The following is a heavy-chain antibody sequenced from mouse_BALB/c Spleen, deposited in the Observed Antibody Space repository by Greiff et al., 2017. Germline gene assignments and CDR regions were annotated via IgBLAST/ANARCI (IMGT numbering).Heavy chain of an antibody. CDR3: ARGDYRYDFAY. J-gene: IGHJ3*01. D-gene: IGHD2-14*01. Sequence: QVQLQQSGAELVKPGASVKMSCKASGYTFTSYNMHWVKQTPGQGLEWIGAIYPGNGDTSYNQKFKGKATLTADKSSSTAYMQLSSLTSEDSAVYYCARGDYRYDFAYWGQGTLVTVSA. CDR1: GYTFTSYN. V-gene: IGHV1-12*01. CDR2: IYPGNGDT.